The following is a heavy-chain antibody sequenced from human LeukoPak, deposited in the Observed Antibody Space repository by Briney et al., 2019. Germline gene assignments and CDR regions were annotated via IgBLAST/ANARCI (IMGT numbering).Heavy chain of an antibody. V-gene: IGHV3-21*04. J-gene: IGHJ3*02. CDR1: GFTFRSYS. CDR3: AKSRFGTWSAFDI. Sequence: GGSLRLSCAASGFTFRSYSMNWVRQAPGKGLEWVSSISSSGNYIYYADSVKGRFTISRDNAKNTLYLQMNSLRAEDTAIYYCAKSRFGTWSAFDIWGQGTMVTVSS. CDR2: ISSSGNYI. D-gene: IGHD3-10*01.